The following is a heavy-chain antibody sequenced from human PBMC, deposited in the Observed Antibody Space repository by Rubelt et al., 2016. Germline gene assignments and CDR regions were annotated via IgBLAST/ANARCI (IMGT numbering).Heavy chain of an antibody. J-gene: IGHJ5*02. D-gene: IGHD3-22*01. CDR2: FYYSGST. CDR1: GGSISSGSHY. CDR3: ARSYYKDSSAYVP. V-gene: IGHV4-39*07. Sequence: QLQLQESGPGLVKPSETLSLTCTVSGGSISSGSHYWGWIRQPPGKGLEWIGSFYYSGSTYYTPSLKSRVTISVDTAKNQYSRKLSSVTAADTAVYDCARSYYKDSSAYVPWGQGTRVTVSS.